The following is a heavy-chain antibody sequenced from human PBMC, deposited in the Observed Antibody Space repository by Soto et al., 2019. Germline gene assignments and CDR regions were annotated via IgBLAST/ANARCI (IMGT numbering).Heavy chain of an antibody. Sequence: QVQLQESGPGLVKPSGTVSLTCAVSGASISDNNWWSWVRQPPGKGMEWIGEVVHWGTTNYNPSLRDRVTISMAKAKNQISLTLSSVTAADSALYFCARHIGVTGTRGFDYWGQGTLVTVPS. V-gene: IGHV4-4*02. CDR1: GASISDNNW. D-gene: IGHD6-19*01. CDR2: VVHWGTT. J-gene: IGHJ4*02. CDR3: ARHIGVTGTRGFDY.